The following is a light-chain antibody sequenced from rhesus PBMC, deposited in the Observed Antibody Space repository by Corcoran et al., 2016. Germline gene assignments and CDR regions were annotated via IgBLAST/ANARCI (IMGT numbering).Light chain of an antibody. V-gene: IGKV1-28*02. Sequence: DIQMTQSPSSLSASVGDTVTITCRASQGIRSYLNWFQQKPGKAPNLLIYAASSLESGVPSRFSGSGSGTEFTLPISSLQPEDFAAYYCLQYYSYPFTFGPGTKLDIK. CDR1: QGIRSY. J-gene: IGKJ3*01. CDR2: AAS. CDR3: LQYYSYPFT.